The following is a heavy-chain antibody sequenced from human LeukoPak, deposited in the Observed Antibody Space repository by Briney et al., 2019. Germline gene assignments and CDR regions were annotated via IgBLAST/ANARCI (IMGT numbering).Heavy chain of an antibody. CDR1: GGSISSYY. Sequence: PSETLSLTCTVSGGSISSYYWSWIRQPAGKGLEWIGRIYITGSTNYNPSLNGRVTMSLDKSSNQLSLHLTSVTAADTATYFCSRESGPFCPFGYWGQGTLVIVSS. CDR2: IYITGST. CDR3: SRESGPFCPFGY. D-gene: IGHD1-26*01. V-gene: IGHV4-4*07. J-gene: IGHJ4*02.